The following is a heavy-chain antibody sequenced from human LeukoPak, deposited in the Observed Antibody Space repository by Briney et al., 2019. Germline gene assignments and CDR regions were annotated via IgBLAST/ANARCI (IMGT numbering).Heavy chain of an antibody. CDR3: TRHRSSGWYDY. D-gene: IGHD6-19*01. CDR1: GFTFSGSA. J-gene: IGHJ4*02. Sequence: QAGGSLRLSCAASGFTFSGSAMHWVRQASGKGLEWVGRIRSKANSYATTYAASVKGRFTISRDDSKNTAYLQMNSLKTEDTAVYYCTRHRSSGWYDYWGQGTLVTVSS. V-gene: IGHV3-73*01. CDR2: IRSKANSYAT.